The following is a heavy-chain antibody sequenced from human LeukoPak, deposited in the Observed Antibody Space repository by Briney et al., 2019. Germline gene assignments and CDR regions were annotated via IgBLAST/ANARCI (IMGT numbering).Heavy chain of an antibody. Sequence: SETLSLTCTVSGVSMSAYQWSWVRQSPEKGLEWIGCINTKGETSYNPSLKSRVTTSVDTSKSQSSLRLTSVTAADTAVYYCATSNDAKIAPFDHWGQGAPVTVSS. CDR2: INTKGET. J-gene: IGHJ4*02. CDR3: ATSNDAKIAPFDH. CDR1: GVSMSAYQ. D-gene: IGHD2-21*01. V-gene: IGHV4-4*09.